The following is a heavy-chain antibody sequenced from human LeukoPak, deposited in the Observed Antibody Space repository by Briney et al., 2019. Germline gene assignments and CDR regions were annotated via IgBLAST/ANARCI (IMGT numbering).Heavy chain of an antibody. CDR2: ISGDGGST. CDR1: GFTFDDYA. D-gene: IGHD3-10*01. Sequence: GGSLRLSCAASGFTFDDYAMQWVRQAPGKGLEWVSLISGDGGSTYYADSVKGRFTISRDNSKNSLYLQMNSLRTEDTALYYCATHDYYGSESYYNVGYYYMDVWGKGTTVTVSS. J-gene: IGHJ6*03. CDR3: ATHDYYGSESYYNVGYYYMDV. V-gene: IGHV3-43*02.